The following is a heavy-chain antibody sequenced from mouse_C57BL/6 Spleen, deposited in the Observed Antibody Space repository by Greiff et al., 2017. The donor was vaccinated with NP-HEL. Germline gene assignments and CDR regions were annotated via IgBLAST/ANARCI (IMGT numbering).Heavy chain of an antibody. CDR1: GYTFTSYW. J-gene: IGHJ4*01. CDR2: IDPSDSYT. Sequence: QVQLQQPGAELVMPGASVKLSCKASGYTFTSYWMHWVKQRPGQGLEWIGEIDPSDSYTNYNQTFKGKSTLTVDKSSSTAYMQLSSLTSEDSAVYYCAKYGNYLDYWGQGTSVTVSS. V-gene: IGHV1-69*01. CDR3: AKYGNYLDY. D-gene: IGHD2-1*01.